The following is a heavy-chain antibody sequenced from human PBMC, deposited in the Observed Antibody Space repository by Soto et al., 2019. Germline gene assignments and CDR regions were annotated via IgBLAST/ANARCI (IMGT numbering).Heavy chain of an antibody. V-gene: IGHV3-33*01. CDR2: IWYDGSNK. J-gene: IGHJ6*02. D-gene: IGHD3-16*01. CDR1: GFTFSSYG. CDR3: ARGGGPGGMDV. Sequence: QVQLVESGGGVVQPGRSLRLSCAASGFTFSSYGMHWVRQAPGKGLEWVAVIWYDGSNKYYADSVKGRFTISRDNSKNTRYLQMNSLRAEDTAGYYCARGGGPGGMDVWGQGTTVTVSS.